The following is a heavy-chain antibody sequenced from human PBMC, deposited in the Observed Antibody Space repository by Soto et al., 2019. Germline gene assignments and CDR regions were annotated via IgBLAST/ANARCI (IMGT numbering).Heavy chain of an antibody. CDR3: ARVRCFNGLCHTADHGMDV. Sequence: QVQLVQSGAEVKKPGSSVKVSCKASGDVFRSYGINWVRQAPGQGLEWMGGIIPISGTTNYAQKFQGRVAITADESTDTVYMELSRLRSEDTAVYFCARVRCFNGLCHTADHGMDVWGQGTTVTVSS. CDR2: IIPISGTT. CDR1: GDVFRSYG. J-gene: IGHJ6*02. D-gene: IGHD2-8*01. V-gene: IGHV1-69*01.